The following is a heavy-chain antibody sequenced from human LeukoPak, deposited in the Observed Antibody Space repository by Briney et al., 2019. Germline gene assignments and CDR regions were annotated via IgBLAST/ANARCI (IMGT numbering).Heavy chain of an antibody. CDR3: TRGQNYYDSSVYSPLIDY. J-gene: IGHJ4*02. D-gene: IGHD3-22*01. CDR1: GFTFGDYA. Sequence: GGSLRLSCTASGFTFGDYAMSWVRQAPGKGLEWVGFIRSKAYGGTTEYAASVKGRFTISRDDSKSIAYLQMNSLKTEDTAVYYCTRGQNYYDSSVYSPLIDYWGQGTLVTVSS. V-gene: IGHV3-49*04. CDR2: IRSKAYGGTT.